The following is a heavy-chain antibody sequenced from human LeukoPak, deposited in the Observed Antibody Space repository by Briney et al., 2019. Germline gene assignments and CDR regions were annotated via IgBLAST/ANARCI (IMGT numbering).Heavy chain of an antibody. Sequence: ASVTVSCKASGYTFTGYYMHWVRQAPGQGPEWMGWINPNSGGTNYAQKFQGWVTMTRDTSISTAYMELSRLRSDDTAVYYCARNRFGGVIDYGMDVWGKGTTVTVSS. CDR1: GYTFTGYY. J-gene: IGHJ6*04. CDR2: INPNSGGT. CDR3: ARNRFGGVIDYGMDV. D-gene: IGHD3-16*02. V-gene: IGHV1-2*04.